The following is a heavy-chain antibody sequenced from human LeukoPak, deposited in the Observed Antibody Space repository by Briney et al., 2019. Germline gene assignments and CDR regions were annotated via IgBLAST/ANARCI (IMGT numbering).Heavy chain of an antibody. Sequence: GGSLRLSCAASGFTFTGYTMNGGPQAPGKGLEWVSYISSSSSTIYYADSVKGRFTISRDNAKNSLYLQMNSLRAEDTAVYYCARAYGSRSPFDYWGQGTLVTVSS. V-gene: IGHV3-48*01. CDR2: ISSSSSTI. CDR1: GFTFTGYT. J-gene: IGHJ4*02. CDR3: ARAYGSRSPFDY. D-gene: IGHD2-15*01.